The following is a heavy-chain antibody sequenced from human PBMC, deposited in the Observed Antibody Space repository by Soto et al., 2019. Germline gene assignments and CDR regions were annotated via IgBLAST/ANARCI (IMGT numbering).Heavy chain of an antibody. J-gene: IGHJ4*02. D-gene: IGHD1-26*01. Sequence: SSAASAFTFSDYTITWVRHSPGKGLEWVSSISGSGSSTSYADSVKGRFTMSRDNSKNTLYLQMSSLIAEDTAVYYCAKGGEYSGSQYSEYWGQGTLVTVSS. CDR3: AKGGEYSGSQYSEY. V-gene: IGHV3-23*01. CDR1: AFTFSDYT. CDR2: ISGSGSST.